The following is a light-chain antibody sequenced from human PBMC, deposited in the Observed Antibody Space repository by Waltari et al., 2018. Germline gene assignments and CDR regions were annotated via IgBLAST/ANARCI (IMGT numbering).Light chain of an antibody. V-gene: IGKV3D-15*01. Sequence: EVVMKQSQVILSLSPGESATLSGRASQSLWSTFAWFQQKPGQPPRLLIFGTSTRATGVPARFRGSGSGTEFSLTISSLQPEDFATYYCQQYDYWPWTFGQGTRVEAK. CDR1: QSLWST. CDR3: QQYDYWPWT. J-gene: IGKJ1*01. CDR2: GTS.